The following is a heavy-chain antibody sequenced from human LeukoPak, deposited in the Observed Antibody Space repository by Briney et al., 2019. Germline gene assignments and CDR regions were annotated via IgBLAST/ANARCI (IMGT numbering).Heavy chain of an antibody. CDR3: AGGGTYGGGADY. D-gene: IGHD1-26*01. CDR1: GGSISSGSYY. Sequence: SQTLSLTCTVSGGSISSGSYYWSWIRQPPGKGLEWIGYISNSGSTNYNPSLKSRVTISVDTSKNQVSLKLNSVTAADTAVYYCAGGGTYGGGADYWGQGTLVTVSS. J-gene: IGHJ4*02. V-gene: IGHV4-61*01. CDR2: ISNSGST.